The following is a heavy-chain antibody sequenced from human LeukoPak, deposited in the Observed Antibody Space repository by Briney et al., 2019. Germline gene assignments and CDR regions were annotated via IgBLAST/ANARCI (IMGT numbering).Heavy chain of an antibody. J-gene: IGHJ4*02. CDR2: IYYSGST. Sequence: SETLSLTCTVSGGSISSYYWSWIRQPPGKGLEWIGYIYYSGSTNYNPSLKSRVTISVDTSKNQFSLKLSSVTAADTAVYYCARHDSSGYYVNYWGQGTLVTLSS. D-gene: IGHD3-22*01. CDR1: GGSISSYY. V-gene: IGHV4-59*08. CDR3: ARHDSSGYYVNY.